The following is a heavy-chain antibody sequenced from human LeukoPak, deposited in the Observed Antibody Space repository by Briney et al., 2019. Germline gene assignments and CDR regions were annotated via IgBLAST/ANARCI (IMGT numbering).Heavy chain of an antibody. J-gene: IGHJ4*01. V-gene: IGHV3-7*05. Sequence: GGSLRLSCAASGFTFSTYWMCSVSQAPGKGLEWVANINQDGGEKNCVDSVKGRFTISRDNAKNSLYLQMNSLRAEETAVHYCASGYTSGAWRQGTL. CDR1: GFTFSTYW. D-gene: IGHD6-19*01. CDR2: INQDGGEK. CDR3: ASGYTSGA.